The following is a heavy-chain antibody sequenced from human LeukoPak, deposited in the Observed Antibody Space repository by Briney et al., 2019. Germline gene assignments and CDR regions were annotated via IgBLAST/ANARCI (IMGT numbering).Heavy chain of an antibody. Sequence: SETLSLTCTVSGGSISTHYWSWIRQPAGKGLEWIGRIHTNGNTNYNPSLKSRVTMSVDMSKNQFSLKLSSVTAADTAVYFCARVTPDIVATDLGVDAFDIWGQGTMVTVSS. CDR2: IHTNGNT. V-gene: IGHV4-4*07. CDR3: ARVTPDIVATDLGVDAFDI. J-gene: IGHJ3*02. CDR1: GGSISTHY. D-gene: IGHD5-12*01.